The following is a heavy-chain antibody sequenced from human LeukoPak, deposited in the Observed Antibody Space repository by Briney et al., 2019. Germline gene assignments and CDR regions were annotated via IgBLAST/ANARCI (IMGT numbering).Heavy chain of an antibody. CDR1: GGSISSYY. Sequence: SETLSLTCTFSGGSISSYYWIWIRQPPGKGLEWIGFIYYSGNTNYNPSLKSRVTISVDTSKNQFSLKLRSVTAADTAVYYCASARECSSSSGRAYYFDYWGQGTLVTVSS. CDR3: ASARECSSSSGRAYYFDY. V-gene: IGHV4-59*01. CDR2: IYYSGNT. J-gene: IGHJ4*02. D-gene: IGHD6-6*01.